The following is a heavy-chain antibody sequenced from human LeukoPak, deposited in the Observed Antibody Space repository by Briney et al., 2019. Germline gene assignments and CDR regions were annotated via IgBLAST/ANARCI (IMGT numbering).Heavy chain of an antibody. Sequence: GGSLRLSCAASGFTFSSYWMHWVRQAPGKGLEWVANIKQDGSEKYYVDSVKGRFTISRDNAKNSLYLQMNSLRAEGTAVYSCVRDGDTSGYTNWGQGTLVTVSS. J-gene: IGHJ4*02. CDR2: IKQDGSEK. V-gene: IGHV3-7*01. CDR3: VRDGDTSGYTN. CDR1: GFTFSSYW. D-gene: IGHD3-22*01.